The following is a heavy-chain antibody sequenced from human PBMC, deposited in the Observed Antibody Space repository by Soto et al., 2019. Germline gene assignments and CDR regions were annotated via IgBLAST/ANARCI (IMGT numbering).Heavy chain of an antibody. J-gene: IGHJ4*02. Sequence: EVQLLESGGGLVQPGGSLRLSCAASGFTFSTYAMNWVRQTPGKGLEWVSGIDYTGGSTYYADSVKGRFTISRDNSKNMLYLQMNSLRVEDTATYYCAIPDTRMVPRWGQGTLVTVSS. V-gene: IGHV3-23*01. CDR3: AIPDTRMVPR. CDR2: IDYTGGST. D-gene: IGHD5-18*01. CDR1: GFTFSTYA.